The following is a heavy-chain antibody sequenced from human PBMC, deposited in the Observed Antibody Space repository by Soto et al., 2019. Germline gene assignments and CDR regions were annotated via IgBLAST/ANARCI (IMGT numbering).Heavy chain of an antibody. V-gene: IGHV3-23*01. J-gene: IGHJ4*02. Sequence: GCLIVSCSASGFTRDYYAIHGVRQAAGKGLEWVSGISWNSGSTYYADSVKGRFTISRDNSKNTLYLQMNSLRAEDTAVYYCEKALPLIAARGCFDYWGQGTPGTVSS. CDR1: GFTRDYYA. D-gene: IGHD6-6*01. CDR3: EKALPLIAARGCFDY. CDR2: ISWNSGST.